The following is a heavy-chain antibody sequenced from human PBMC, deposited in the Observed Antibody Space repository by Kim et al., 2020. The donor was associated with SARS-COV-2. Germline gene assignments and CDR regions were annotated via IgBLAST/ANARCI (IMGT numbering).Heavy chain of an antibody. CDR1: GGSFSTYA. D-gene: IGHD2-2*01. V-gene: IGHV1-69*13. CDR3: AGVNTQYCSSTSCLQNYYYYGMDV. J-gene: IGHJ6*02. CDR2: IIPIFGAP. Sequence: SVKVSCKASGGSFSTYAISWVRQAPGQGLEWMGGIIPIFGAPNYAQKFQGRVTITADESTSTAYMELSSLRSEDTAVYYCAGVNTQYCSSTSCLQNYYYYGMDVWGQGTTVTVSS.